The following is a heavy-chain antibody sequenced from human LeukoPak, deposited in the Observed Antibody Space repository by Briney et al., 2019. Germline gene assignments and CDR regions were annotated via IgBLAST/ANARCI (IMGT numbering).Heavy chain of an antibody. J-gene: IGHJ5*02. CDR3: AKGYYGSGSYGWFDP. CDR2: ISGSGGST. V-gene: IGHV3-23*01. D-gene: IGHD3-10*01. CDR1: GFTFSSYG. Sequence: PGGSLRLSCAASGFTFSSYGMSWVRQAPGKGLEWVSAISGSGGSTYYADSVKGRFTISRDNSKSTLYLHMNSLRAEDTAVYYCAKGYYGSGSYGWFDPWGQGTLVTVSS.